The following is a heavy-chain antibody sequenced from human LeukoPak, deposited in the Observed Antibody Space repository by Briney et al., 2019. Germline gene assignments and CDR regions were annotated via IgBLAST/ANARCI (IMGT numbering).Heavy chain of an antibody. Sequence: GGSLRLSCAASRFTLSSYWMSWVRQAPGKGLEWVANIKQDGSEKFYVGSVKGRFTISRDNAKNSLYLQMNSLRVEDTAVYYCAREGNSGSYLAPGYLDYWGQGTLVTVSS. J-gene: IGHJ4*02. CDR3: AREGNSGSYLAPGYLDY. CDR2: IKQDGSEK. D-gene: IGHD1-26*01. CDR1: RFTLSSYW. V-gene: IGHV3-7*01.